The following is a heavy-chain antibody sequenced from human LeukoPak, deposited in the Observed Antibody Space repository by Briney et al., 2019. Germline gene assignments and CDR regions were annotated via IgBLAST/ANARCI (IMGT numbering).Heavy chain of an antibody. CDR3: ARDRGGSYYHSHDALDI. V-gene: IGHV3-23*01. CDR2: IRTSAYDT. J-gene: IGHJ3*02. D-gene: IGHD1-26*01. CDR1: GFTFSNFP. Sequence: GGSLRLSCAASGFTFSNFPMTWVRQAPGRGLEGVSTIRTSAYDTYYVDSVKGRFTISRDNSKDTMYLQMNSLRAEDTAIYYCARDRGGSYYHSHDALDIWGQGTMVTVSS.